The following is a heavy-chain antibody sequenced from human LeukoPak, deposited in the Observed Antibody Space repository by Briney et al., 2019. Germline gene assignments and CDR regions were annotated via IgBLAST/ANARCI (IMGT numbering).Heavy chain of an antibody. V-gene: IGHV3-48*04. J-gene: IGHJ2*01. CDR1: GFTLGSYT. D-gene: IGHD5-24*01. CDR2: ISSSGSTI. Sequence: GGSLRLSCAASGFTLGSYTMNWVRQAPGKGLEWASYISSSGSTIYYADSVKGRFTISRDNAKNSLYLQMNSLRAEDTAVYYCARDIGSDGYNSWYFDLWGRGTLVTVSS. CDR3: ARDIGSDGYNSWYFDL.